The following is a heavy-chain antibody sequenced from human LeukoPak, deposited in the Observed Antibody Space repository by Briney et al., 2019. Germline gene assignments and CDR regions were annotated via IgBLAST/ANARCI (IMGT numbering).Heavy chain of an antibody. D-gene: IGHD2-2*01. CDR2: ISSGSSII. J-gene: IGHJ4*02. V-gene: IGHV3-48*01. CDR3: AGDYCSANSCRFDY. CDR1: GFTFSSYS. Sequence: GGSLRLSCAASGFTFSSYSMNWVRQAPGKGLEWVSYISSGSSIIYYADSVKGRFTISRDNAKNSLYLQMNSLRAEDTAVYYCAGDYCSANSCRFDYWGQGTLVTVSS.